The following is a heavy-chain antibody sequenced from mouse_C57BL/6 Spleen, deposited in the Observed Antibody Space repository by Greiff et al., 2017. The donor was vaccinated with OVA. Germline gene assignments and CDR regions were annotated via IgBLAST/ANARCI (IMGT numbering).Heavy chain of an antibody. CDR1: GYTFTGYW. D-gene: IGHD1-1*01. CDR3: AREGKYYGSSYDWYFDV. Sequence: QVQLQQSGAELMKPGASVKLSCKATGYTFTGYWIEWVKQRPGHGLEWIGEILPGSGSTNYNEKFKGKATFTADTSSNTAYMQLSSLTTEDSAIYYCAREGKYYGSSYDWYFDVWGTGTTVTVSS. CDR2: ILPGSGST. V-gene: IGHV1-9*01. J-gene: IGHJ1*03.